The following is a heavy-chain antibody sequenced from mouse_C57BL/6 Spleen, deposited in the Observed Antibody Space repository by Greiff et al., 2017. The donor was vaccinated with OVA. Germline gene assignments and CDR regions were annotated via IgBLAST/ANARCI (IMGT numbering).Heavy chain of an antibody. J-gene: IGHJ1*03. CDR3: ARGTMIHWYFDV. Sequence: EVHLVESGGGLVQSGRSLRLSCATSGFTFSDFYMEWVRQAPGKGLEWIAASRNKANDYTTEYSASVKGRFIVSRDTSQSILYLQMNALRAEDTAIYYCARGTMIHWYFDVWGTGTTVTVSS. V-gene: IGHV7-1*01. D-gene: IGHD2-4*01. CDR2: SRNKANDYTT. CDR1: GFTFSDFY.